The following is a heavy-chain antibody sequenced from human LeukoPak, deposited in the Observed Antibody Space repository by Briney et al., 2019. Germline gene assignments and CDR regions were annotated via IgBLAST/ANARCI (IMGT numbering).Heavy chain of an antibody. CDR2: ISYDGSNK. J-gene: IGHJ4*02. V-gene: IGHV3-30-3*01. D-gene: IGHD6-19*01. CDR1: GFTFSSYA. CDR3: ARDRAVAGTGDY. Sequence: PGGSLRLSCAASGFTFSSYAMHWVRQAPGKGLEWVAVISYDGSNKYYADSVKGRFTIPRDNSKDTLYLQMNSLRAEDTAVYYCARDRAVAGTGDYWGQGTLVTVSS.